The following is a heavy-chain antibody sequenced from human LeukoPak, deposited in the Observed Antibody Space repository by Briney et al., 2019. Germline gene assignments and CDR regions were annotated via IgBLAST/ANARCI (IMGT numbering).Heavy chain of an antibody. J-gene: IGHJ4*02. Sequence: SETLSLTCAVYGGSFSGYYWSWIRQPPGKGLEWIGEINHSGSTNYNPSLKSRVTISVDTSKNQFSLMLRSVTAADTAFYYCARDNRQRGLDSWGQGTLVTVSS. CDR3: ARDNRQRGLDS. CDR2: INHSGST. V-gene: IGHV4-34*01. D-gene: IGHD1-14*01. CDR1: GGSFSGYY.